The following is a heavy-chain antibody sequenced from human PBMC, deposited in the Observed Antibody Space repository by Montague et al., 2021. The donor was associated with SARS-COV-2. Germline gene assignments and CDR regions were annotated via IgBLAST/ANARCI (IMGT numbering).Heavy chain of an antibody. CDR3: ARQENSSGWFTPDAFDN. J-gene: IGHJ3*02. CDR2: IYYSGSS. Sequence: SETLSLTCTVSGGSISGSSYYWGWIRQPPGKGLEWIGSIYYSGSSYYNPSLKSRVTISVDTSKNQFSLKLSSVTAADTAVYYCARQENSSGWFTPDAFDNWGQGTMVTVSS. CDR1: GGSISGSSYY. V-gene: IGHV4-39*01. D-gene: IGHD6-19*01.